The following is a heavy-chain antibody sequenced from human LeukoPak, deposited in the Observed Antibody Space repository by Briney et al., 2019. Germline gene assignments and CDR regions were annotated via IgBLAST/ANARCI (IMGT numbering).Heavy chain of an antibody. J-gene: IGHJ3*02. CDR1: GFTFSSYG. Sequence: GRSLRLSCAASGFTFSSYGMHWVRQAPGKGLEWVAVISYDGSNKYYADSVKGRFTISRDNSKNTLYLQMNSLRAEDTALYYCAKVAAGTRGAFDIWGQGTMVTVSS. CDR3: AKVAAGTRGAFDI. D-gene: IGHD6-13*01. V-gene: IGHV3-30*18. CDR2: ISYDGSNK.